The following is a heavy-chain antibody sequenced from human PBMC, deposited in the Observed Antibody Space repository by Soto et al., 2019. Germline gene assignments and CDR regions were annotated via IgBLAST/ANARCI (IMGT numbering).Heavy chain of an antibody. V-gene: IGHV3-23*01. D-gene: IGHD5-18*01. CDR2: FHNSDGRT. Sequence: EVQLLESGGGLVQPGGSLRLSCAASGFSFSSYAMNWVRQAPGKGLEWVSTFHNSDGRTYYSDSVKGRFTISRDNSKNTLFLQMNSLRLEDTAVYDCAKVRDTTMNMNFDSWGQGTLVTVSS. CDR3: AKVRDTTMNMNFDS. CDR1: GFSFSSYA. J-gene: IGHJ4*02.